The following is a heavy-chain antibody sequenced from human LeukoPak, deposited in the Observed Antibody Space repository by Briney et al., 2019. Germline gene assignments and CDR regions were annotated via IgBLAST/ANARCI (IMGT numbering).Heavy chain of an antibody. CDR3: ARDRRGRITSDDAFDI. CDR2: IYYSGST. CDR1: GGSISSSSYY. V-gene: IGHV4-39*07. Sequence: SETLSLTCTVSGGSISSSSYYWGWIRQPPGKGLEWIGSIYYSGSTYYNPSLKSRVTISVDTSKNQFSLKLSSVTAADTAVYYCARDRRGRITSDDAFDIWGQGTMVTVSS. J-gene: IGHJ3*02. D-gene: IGHD3-10*01.